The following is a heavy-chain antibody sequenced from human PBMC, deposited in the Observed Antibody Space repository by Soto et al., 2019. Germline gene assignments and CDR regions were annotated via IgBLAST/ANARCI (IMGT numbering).Heavy chain of an antibody. J-gene: IGHJ6*02. CDR2: IKSKTDGGTT. D-gene: IGHD3-3*01. CDR1: GFTFSNAW. CDR3: TTGLRWSGYLYYYGMDV. V-gene: IGHV3-15*07. Sequence: GGSLRLSCAASGFTFSNAWMNWVRQAPGKGLEWVGRIKSKTDGGTTDYAAPVKGRFTISRDDSKNTLYLQMNSLKTEDTAVYYCTTGLRWSGYLYYYGMDVWGQGTTVTVSS.